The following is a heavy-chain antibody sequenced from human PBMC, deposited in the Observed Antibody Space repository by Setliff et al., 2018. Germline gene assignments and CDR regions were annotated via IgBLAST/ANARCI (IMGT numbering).Heavy chain of an antibody. CDR2: FDPEDGET. Sequence: GASVKVSCKVSGYTLTELSMHWVRQAPGKGLEWMGGFDPEDGETIYAQKFQGRVTMTEDTSTDTAYMELSSLRSEDTAVYYCATNSGGNTIYAFDIWGQGTMVTVSS. J-gene: IGHJ3*02. CDR3: ATNSGGNTIYAFDI. V-gene: IGHV1-24*01. D-gene: IGHD2-15*01. CDR1: GYTLTELS.